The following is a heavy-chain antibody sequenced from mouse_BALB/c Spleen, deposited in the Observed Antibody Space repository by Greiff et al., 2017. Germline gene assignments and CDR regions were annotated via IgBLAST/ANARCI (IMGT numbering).Heavy chain of an antibody. V-gene: IGHV1-82*01. CDR2: IYPGDGDT. CDR1: GYAFSSSW. D-gene: IGHD2-4*01. Sequence: QVQLQQSGPELVKPGASVKISCKASGYAFSSSWMNWVKQRPGQGLEWIGRIYPGDGDTNYNGKFKGKATLTADKSSSTAYMQLSSLTSVDSAVYFCARDDYDGGFDYWGQGTTLTVSS. J-gene: IGHJ2*01. CDR3: ARDDYDGGFDY.